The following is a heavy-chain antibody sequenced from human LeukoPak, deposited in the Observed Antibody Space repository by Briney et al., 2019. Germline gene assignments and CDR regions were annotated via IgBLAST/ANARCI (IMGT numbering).Heavy chain of an antibody. CDR3: ARGRGVVVVPAASGVNWFDP. CDR1: GGTFSSYA. CDR2: IIPIFGTA. D-gene: IGHD2-2*01. J-gene: IGHJ5*02. V-gene: IGHV1-69*13. Sequence: SVKVSCKASGGTFSSYAISWVRQAPGQGLEWMGGIIPIFGTANYAQKFQGRVTITADESTSTAYMELSSLRSEDTAVYYCARGRGVVVVPAASGVNWFDPWGQGTLVTVSS.